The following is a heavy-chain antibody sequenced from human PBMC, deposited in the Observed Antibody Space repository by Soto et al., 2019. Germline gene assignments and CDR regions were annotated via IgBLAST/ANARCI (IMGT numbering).Heavy chain of an antibody. D-gene: IGHD1-26*01. J-gene: IGHJ5*02. V-gene: IGHV1-8*01. CDR2: MNPNSCNT. CDR3: AREWELLWNCFYP. Sequence: QVQLVQSGAEVKKPGASVKVSCKASGYTFTSYDINWVRQATGQGLEWMGWMNPNSCNTGYAQKFQGRVTMTRNTSISTAYMERSSLRSEDTAVYYWAREWELLWNCFYPWAQGTLVTVSS. CDR1: GYTFTSYD.